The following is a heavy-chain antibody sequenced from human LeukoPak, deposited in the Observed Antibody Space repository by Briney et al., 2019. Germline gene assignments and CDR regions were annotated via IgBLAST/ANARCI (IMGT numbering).Heavy chain of an antibody. V-gene: IGHV1-8*01. CDR3: AREPSILMADHAFDI. Sequence: ASVKVSCEASGYTFTSYDINWVRQAAGQGLEWMGWMNPNSGNTGYAQKFQGRVTMTRNTSISTAYMELSSLRSEDTAAYYCAREPSILMADHAFDIWGQGTMVTVSS. CDR1: GYTFTSYD. CDR2: MNPNSGNT. D-gene: IGHD3-16*01. J-gene: IGHJ3*02.